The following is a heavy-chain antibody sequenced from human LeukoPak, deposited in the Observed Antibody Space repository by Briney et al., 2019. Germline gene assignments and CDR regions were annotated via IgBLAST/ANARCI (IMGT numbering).Heavy chain of an antibody. CDR2: TYYRSKWYN. CDR3: ASQGIAVPGTTGWDGFDF. D-gene: IGHD6-19*01. J-gene: IGHJ3*01. V-gene: IGHV6-1*01. CDR1: GDSVSSDSAA. Sequence: KSSQTLSLTCAISGDSVSSDSAAWNWIRQSPSRGLGWLGRTYYRSKWYNDYAVSVKSRITINADTSRNQFSLQLNSVTPEDTAVYYCASQGIAVPGTTGWDGFDFWGQGTMVTVSS.